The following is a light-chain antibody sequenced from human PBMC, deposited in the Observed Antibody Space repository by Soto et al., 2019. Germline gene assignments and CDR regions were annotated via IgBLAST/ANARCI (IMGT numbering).Light chain of an antibody. CDR3: QQYNNWPPCT. V-gene: IGKV3-15*01. CDR1: QSVSSN. Sequence: ELVMTQSPATLSVSPGERATLSCRASQSVSSNLAWYQQKPCQAPRLLIYGASTRATGIPARFSGSGSGTEFTLTISSLQSEDFAAYYCQQYNNWPPCTFGQGTKVEIK. J-gene: IGKJ1*01. CDR2: GAS.